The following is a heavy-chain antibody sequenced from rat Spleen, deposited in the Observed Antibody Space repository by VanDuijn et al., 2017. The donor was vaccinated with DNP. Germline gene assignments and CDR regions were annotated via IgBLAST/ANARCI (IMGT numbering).Heavy chain of an antibody. CDR2: ISYSGRA. CDR1: GYSITSDY. CDR3: ARLNSGLDY. Sequence: EVQLRESGPGLVKPSQSLSLTCSVTGYSITSDYWGWIRKFPGNKMEWIGHISYSGRATYNPSLKSRISITRDTSNTQFFLQVNPVTTADTASYECARLNSGLDYCCQRVMVTIPS. V-gene: IGHV3-1*01. D-gene: IGHD3-2*01. J-gene: IGHJ2*01.